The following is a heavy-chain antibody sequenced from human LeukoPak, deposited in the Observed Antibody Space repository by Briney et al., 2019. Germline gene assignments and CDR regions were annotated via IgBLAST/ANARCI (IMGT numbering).Heavy chain of an antibody. J-gene: IGHJ4*02. V-gene: IGHV3-33*01. D-gene: IGHD3-10*01. CDR2: IWYDGSNK. CDR3: ARDLVSWGSGSPGIDY. CDR1: GFTFSSYG. Sequence: GGSLRLSCAASGFTFSSYGMHWVRQAPGKGLEWVGVIWYDGSNKYYADSVKGRFTISRDNSKNTLYLQMNSLRAEDTAVYYCARDLVSWGSGSPGIDYWGQGTLVTVSS.